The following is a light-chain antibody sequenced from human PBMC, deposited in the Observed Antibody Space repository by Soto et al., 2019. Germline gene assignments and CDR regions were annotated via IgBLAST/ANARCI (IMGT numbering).Light chain of an antibody. CDR3: SSYTVASTLV. Sequence: QSALTQPVSVSGSPGQSITISCTGTSSDIGYYNYVSWYQQYPGKAPKLVIYEVSDRPSGVSNRFSGSKSGNTASLTISGLQAEDEADYYCSSYTVASTLVFGGGTKLTVL. CDR1: SSDIGYYNY. CDR2: EVS. J-gene: IGLJ3*02. V-gene: IGLV2-14*01.